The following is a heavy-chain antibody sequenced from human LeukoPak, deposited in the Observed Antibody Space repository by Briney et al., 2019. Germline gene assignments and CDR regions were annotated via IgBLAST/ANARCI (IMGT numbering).Heavy chain of an antibody. Sequence: GASVKVSCKASGYSFNMYGISWVRQAPGQGLEWMGWISAYNGKTNYAQKLQGRVTMTTDTSTSTAYMELRSLRSDDTAVYYCARDLTQQLVRGYFDYWGQGTLVTVSS. CDR2: ISAYNGKT. CDR1: GYSFNMYG. D-gene: IGHD6-13*01. V-gene: IGHV1-18*01. J-gene: IGHJ4*02. CDR3: ARDLTQQLVRGYFDY.